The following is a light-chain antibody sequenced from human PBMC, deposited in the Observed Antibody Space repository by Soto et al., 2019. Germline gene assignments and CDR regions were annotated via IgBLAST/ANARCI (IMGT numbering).Light chain of an antibody. CDR3: QQSYNTPPT. CDR2: AAS. J-gene: IGKJ1*01. V-gene: IGKV1-39*01. CDR1: QSISRN. Sequence: DIQLTQYPSSLSASVGDRVTITCRASQSISRNLNWYQQKQGKAPKLLIYAASSLQSGVPSRFSGSGSGTDFTLTISSLQPEDFATYYCQQSYNTPPTFGQGTKVDIK.